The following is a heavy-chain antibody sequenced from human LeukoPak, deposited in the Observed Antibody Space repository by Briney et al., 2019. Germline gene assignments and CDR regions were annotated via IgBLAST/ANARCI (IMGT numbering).Heavy chain of an antibody. CDR2: ISGSGGVT. J-gene: IGHJ4*02. CDR1: GFTFSSHA. V-gene: IGHV3-23*01. CDR3: AKDPSSELWFVY. Sequence: GGSLRLSCAASGFTFSSHAMSWVRQAPGKGLEWVSGISGSGGVTYNADSVKGRFTISRDNSKNTLYLQMNSLRAEDTAVYYCAKDPSSELWFVYWGQGTLVTVSS. D-gene: IGHD5-18*01.